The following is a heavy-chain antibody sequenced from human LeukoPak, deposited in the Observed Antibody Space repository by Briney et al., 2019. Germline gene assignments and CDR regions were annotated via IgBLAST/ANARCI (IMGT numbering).Heavy chain of an antibody. Sequence: GGSLRLSCAASEFTFSSYWMSWVRQAPGKGLEWVANIKEDGSEKYYVDSVKGRFTISRDNAKNSLYLQMNSLRAEDAAVYYCASGGRGRGSYLYDYWGQGTLVTVSS. CDR1: EFTFSSYW. CDR3: ASGGRGRGSYLYDY. J-gene: IGHJ4*02. V-gene: IGHV3-7*01. CDR2: IKEDGSEK. D-gene: IGHD1-26*01.